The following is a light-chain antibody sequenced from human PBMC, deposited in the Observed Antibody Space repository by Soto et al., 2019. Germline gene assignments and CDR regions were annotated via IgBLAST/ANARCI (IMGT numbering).Light chain of an antibody. Sequence: VSTESPGTLSLSPGERATLSCRASQSVSSIYLAWYQQKPGQAPSLLIYATSSRATGIPDRFSGSGSGTDFTLAISRLEPEDFAMYYCQQYGYLVTFGGGTKVDIK. J-gene: IGKJ4*01. CDR3: QQYGYLVT. CDR1: QSVSSIY. V-gene: IGKV3-20*01. CDR2: ATS.